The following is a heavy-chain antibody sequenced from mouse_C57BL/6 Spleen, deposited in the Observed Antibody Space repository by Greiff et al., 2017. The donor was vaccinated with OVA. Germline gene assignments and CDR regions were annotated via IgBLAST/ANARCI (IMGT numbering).Heavy chain of an antibody. CDR1: GYTFTDYE. CDR3: TRGACIPWFAY. Sequence: QVQLQQSGAELVRPGASVTLSCKASGYTFTDYEMHWVKQTPVHGLEWIGAIHPETGGTAYNQKFKGKAILTADKSSSTAYLELRSLTSEDSAFYYGTRGACIPWFAYWGQGTLVTVSA. V-gene: IGHV1-15*01. CDR2: IHPETGGT. D-gene: IGHD3-1*01. J-gene: IGHJ3*01.